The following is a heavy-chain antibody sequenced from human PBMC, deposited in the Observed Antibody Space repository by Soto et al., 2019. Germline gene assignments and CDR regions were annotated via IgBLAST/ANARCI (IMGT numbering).Heavy chain of an antibody. J-gene: IGHJ4*02. Sequence: TLSLTCTVSGGSIRRSNWWSWVRQPPGKGLEWIGEIYHSGSTNYNPSLESRVTISVDKSKNQFSLKLSSLTAADTAVYYCAKDIYYFDYWGQGTLVPSPQ. CDR3: AKDIYYFDY. CDR1: GGSIRRSNW. CDR2: IYHSGST. D-gene: IGHD2-21*01. V-gene: IGHV4-4*02.